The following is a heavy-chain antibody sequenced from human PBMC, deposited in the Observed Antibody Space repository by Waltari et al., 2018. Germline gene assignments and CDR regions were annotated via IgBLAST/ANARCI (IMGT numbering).Heavy chain of an antibody. Sequence: EVQLVESGGSLVRPGGSLRLSCAASGFTFDDYGMNWVRQVPGEGEGWVGGIKWDGGFTAYVDSVKGRFTISRDNAKNSVYLQMNSLRSEDTASYYCAKSGNLAARPHFDFWGQGTRVTVSS. CDR2: IKWDGGFT. CDR1: GFTFDDYG. V-gene: IGHV3-20*04. D-gene: IGHD6-6*01. CDR3: AKSGNLAARPHFDF. J-gene: IGHJ4*02.